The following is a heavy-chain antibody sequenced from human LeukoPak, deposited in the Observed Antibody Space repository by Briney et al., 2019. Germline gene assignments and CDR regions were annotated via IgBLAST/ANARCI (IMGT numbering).Heavy chain of an antibody. V-gene: IGHV1-8*03. CDR1: GYTFTSYD. CDR3: ASMGTDPYYYYMDV. CDR2: MNPNSGNT. J-gene: IGHJ6*03. Sequence: GASVKVSCKASGYTFTSYDINWLRQATGQGLEWMGWMNPNSGNTGYAQKFQGRVTITRNTSISTAYMELSSLRSEDTAVYYCASMGTDPYYYYMDVWGKGTTVTISS.